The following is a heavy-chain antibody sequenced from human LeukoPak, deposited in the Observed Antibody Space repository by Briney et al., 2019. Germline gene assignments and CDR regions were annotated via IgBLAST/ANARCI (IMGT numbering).Heavy chain of an antibody. V-gene: IGHV5-51*01. CDR3: ARPSDDSSSYFDY. J-gene: IGHJ4*02. D-gene: IGHD6-6*01. Sequence: GGFLKISFKGSGSGFTSYWIGWGRRMPGKGRGWLGIIYPGDSDTRYSPSFQGQVTISADKSISTAYLQWSSLKASDTAMYYCARPSDDSSSYFDYWGQGTLVTVSS. CDR1: GSGFTSYW. CDR2: IYPGDSDT.